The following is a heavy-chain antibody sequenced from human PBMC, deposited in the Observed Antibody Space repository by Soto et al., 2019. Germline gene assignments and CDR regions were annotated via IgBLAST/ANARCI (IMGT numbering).Heavy chain of an antibody. V-gene: IGHV3-74*01. CDR3: SRVGGGSGNFDY. Sequence: EVQLVESGGGLVQPGGSLRLSCGASGFTFSNYWMHWVRQAPGEGLVWVSRINGDGSFTRFADSVKGRFTISRDNAKNTLYLQMNSLRADDTAVYYCSRVGGGSGNFDYWGQGPLVTVSS. J-gene: IGHJ4*02. CDR1: GFTFSNYW. D-gene: IGHD3-10*01. CDR2: INGDGSFT.